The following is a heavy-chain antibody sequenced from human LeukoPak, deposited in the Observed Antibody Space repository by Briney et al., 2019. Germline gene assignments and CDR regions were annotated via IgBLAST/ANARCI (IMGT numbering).Heavy chain of an antibody. CDR3: ARTHITGTTYDAFDI. V-gene: IGHV1-46*01. D-gene: IGHD1-20*01. CDR1: GYTFTSYY. Sequence: GASVKVSCKASGYTFTSYYMHWVRQAPGQGLEWMGIINPSGGSTSYAQKFQGRVTMTRDMSTSTVYMELSSLRSEDTAVYYCARTHITGTTYDAFDIWGQGTMVTVSS. J-gene: IGHJ3*02. CDR2: INPSGGST.